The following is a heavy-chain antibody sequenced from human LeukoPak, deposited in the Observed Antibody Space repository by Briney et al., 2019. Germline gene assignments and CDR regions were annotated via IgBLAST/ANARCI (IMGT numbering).Heavy chain of an antibody. V-gene: IGHV3-21*01. CDR3: ASYFWSAYTLGY. CDR1: GFTFSDYY. J-gene: IGHJ4*02. D-gene: IGHD3-3*01. CDR2: ISSSSSYI. Sequence: GGSLRLSCAASGFTFSDYYMNWIRQAPGKGLEWVSSISSSSSYIYYADSVKGRFTISRDNAKNSLYLQMNSLRAEDTAVYYCASYFWSAYTLGYWGQGTLVTVSS.